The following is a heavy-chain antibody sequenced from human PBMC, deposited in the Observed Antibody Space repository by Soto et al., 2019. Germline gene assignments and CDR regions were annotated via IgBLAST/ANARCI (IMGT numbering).Heavy chain of an antibody. V-gene: IGHV4-34*01. CDR2: INHSGST. J-gene: IGHJ6*02. D-gene: IGHD1-20*01. CDR1: GWSFSGYY. Sequence: SETLSLTCAVYGWSFSGYYWSWIRQPPGKGLEWIGEINHSGSTNYNPSLKSRVTISVDTSKNQFSLKLSSVTASDTAMYYCVRTARNYNYNDMDVWGQGTTVTVSS. CDR3: VRTARNYNYNDMDV.